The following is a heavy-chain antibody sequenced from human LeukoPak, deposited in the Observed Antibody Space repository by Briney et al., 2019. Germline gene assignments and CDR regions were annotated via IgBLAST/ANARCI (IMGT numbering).Heavy chain of an antibody. D-gene: IGHD3-3*01. CDR1: GFTFSSYS. Sequence: GGSLRLSCAASGFTFSSYSMNWVRQAPGKGLEWVSYISSSSSTMYYADSVKGRFTISRDNAKNSLYLQMNSLRAEDTAVYYCAREVNYDFWSGYWNFDYWGQGTLVTVSS. V-gene: IGHV3-48*01. J-gene: IGHJ4*02. CDR3: AREVNYDFWSGYWNFDY. CDR2: ISSSSSTM.